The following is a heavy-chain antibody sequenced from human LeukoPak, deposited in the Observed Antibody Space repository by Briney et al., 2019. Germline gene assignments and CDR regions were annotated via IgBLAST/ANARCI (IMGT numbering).Heavy chain of an antibody. CDR1: GGSFSGYY. CDR2: INHSGST. D-gene: IGHD2-2*01. CDR3: ARGARRGYCSSTSCCLPDY. V-gene: IGHV4-34*01. J-gene: IGHJ4*02. Sequence: RTSGTLSLTCAVYGGSFSGYYWSWIRQPPGKGLEWIGEINHSGSTNYNPSLKSRVTISVDTSKNQFSLKLSSVTAADTAVYYCARGARRGYCSSTSCCLPDYWGQGTLVTVSS.